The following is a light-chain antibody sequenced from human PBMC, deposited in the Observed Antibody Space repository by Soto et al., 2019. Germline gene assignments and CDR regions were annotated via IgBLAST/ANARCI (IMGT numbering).Light chain of an antibody. CDR2: LNSDGSH. CDR3: QAWGTGIRGV. Sequence: QSVLTQSPSASASLGASVKLTCTLSSGHSSYAIAWHQQQPEKGPRYLMKLNSDGSHSKGDGIPDRFSGSSSGAERYLTISCLQSEDGAAYNCQAWGTGIRGVFGGGTKLTVL. CDR1: SGHSSYA. J-gene: IGLJ3*02. V-gene: IGLV4-69*01.